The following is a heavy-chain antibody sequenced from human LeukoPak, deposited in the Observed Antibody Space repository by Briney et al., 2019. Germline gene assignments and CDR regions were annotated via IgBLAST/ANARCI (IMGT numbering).Heavy chain of an antibody. CDR3: AEAHTVTTSLPSLDYGMDV. V-gene: IGHV3-23*01. CDR2: ISGSGGST. CDR1: GFAFSSYA. D-gene: IGHD4-17*01. J-gene: IGHJ6*02. Sequence: PGGSLRLSCAASGFAFSSYAMSWVRQAPGKGLEWVSAISGSGGSTYYADSVKGRFTISRDNSKNTLYLQMNSLRAEDTAVYYCAEAHTVTTSLPSLDYGMDVWGQGTTVTVSS.